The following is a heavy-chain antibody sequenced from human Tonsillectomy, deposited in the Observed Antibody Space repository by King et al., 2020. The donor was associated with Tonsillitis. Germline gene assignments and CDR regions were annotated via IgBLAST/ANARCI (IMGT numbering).Heavy chain of an antibody. CDR3: ARGLYGDYVYYFDN. V-gene: IGHV4-59*01. D-gene: IGHD4-17*01. CDR2: IYYRGST. Sequence: QLQESGPGLVKPSETLSLTCTVSGGSISSYYWSWIRQPPGKGLGWIGYIYYRGSTNYNPSLKSRVTISVDTSKNQFSLKLSSVTAADTAVYYCARGLYGDYVYYFDNWGQGTLVTVSS. J-gene: IGHJ4*02. CDR1: GGSISSYY.